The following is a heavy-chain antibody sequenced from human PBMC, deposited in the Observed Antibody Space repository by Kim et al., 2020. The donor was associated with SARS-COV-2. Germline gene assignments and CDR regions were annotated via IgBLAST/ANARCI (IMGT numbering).Heavy chain of an antibody. V-gene: IGHV3-53*01. CDR3: ARNVDSLVGSCASDDAFD. J-gene: IGHJ3*02. CDR2: IYGDGRT. Sequence: GGSLRLSCAASGFTVSSNFMSWIRQAPGKGLECISIIYGDGRTYYADSVKGRFTISRDNSQNTLYLQMNSLRADDTAVYYCARNVDSLVGSCASDDAFD. D-gene: IGHD2-15*01. CDR1: GFTVSSNF.